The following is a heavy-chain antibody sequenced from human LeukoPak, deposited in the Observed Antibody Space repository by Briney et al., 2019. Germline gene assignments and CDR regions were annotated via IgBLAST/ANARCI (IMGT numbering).Heavy chain of an antibody. CDR3: ARVYSSSWSGSYFDY. CDR1: GFTFSSYS. D-gene: IGHD6-13*01. V-gene: IGHV3-21*04. Sequence: PGGSLRLSCAASGFTFSSYSMNWVRQAPGKGLEWVSSISSSSSYIYYADSVKGRFTISRDNAKNSLYLQMSSLKTEDTAVYYCARVYSSSWSGSYFDYWGQGTLVTVSS. J-gene: IGHJ4*02. CDR2: ISSSSSYI.